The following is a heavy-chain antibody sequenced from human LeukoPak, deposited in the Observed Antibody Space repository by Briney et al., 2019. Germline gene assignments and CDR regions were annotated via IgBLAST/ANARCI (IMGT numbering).Heavy chain of an antibody. CDR1: GFTFSSYA. D-gene: IGHD4-11*01. CDR2: ISGNGGST. Sequence: GGSLRLSCAASGFTFSSYAMSWVRQAPGKGLEWVSAISGNGGSTYYADSVKGRFTISRDNSKNTLYLQMNSLGAADTAVYYCAKTVPAVYYYYGMDVWGQGTTVTVSS. CDR3: AKTVPAVYYYYGMDV. V-gene: IGHV3-23*01. J-gene: IGHJ6*02.